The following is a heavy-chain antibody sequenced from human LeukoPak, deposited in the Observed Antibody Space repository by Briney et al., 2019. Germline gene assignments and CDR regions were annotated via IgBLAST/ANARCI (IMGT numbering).Heavy chain of an antibody. CDR3: ARDMNFFDN. CDR2: IYHSGST. D-gene: IGHD3-16*01. V-gene: IGHV4-30-2*01. Sequence: PSQTLSLTCTVSGGSISSGGYYWSWIRQPPGKGLEWIGYIYHSGSTYYNPSLKSRVTISVDRSKNQFSLKLSPVTAADTAFYYCARDMNFFDNWGPGMLVIVSS. CDR1: GGSISSGGYY. J-gene: IGHJ4*02.